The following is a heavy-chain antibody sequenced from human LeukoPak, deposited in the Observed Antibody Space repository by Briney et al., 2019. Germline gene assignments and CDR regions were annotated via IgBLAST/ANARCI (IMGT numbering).Heavy chain of an antibody. J-gene: IGHJ4*02. CDR2: VSQTGTT. Sequence: SETLSLTCAVFDDSIYTNKWWSWVRQPPGKGLEWIGEVSQTGTTYYDPSLTGRITISVDRSRNQFSLTLRSATAADTGVYYCASHMAVPGTRGFDDWGQGIPVTASS. CDR1: DDSIYTNKW. CDR3: ASHMAVPGTRGFDD. D-gene: IGHD6-19*01. V-gene: IGHV4-4*02.